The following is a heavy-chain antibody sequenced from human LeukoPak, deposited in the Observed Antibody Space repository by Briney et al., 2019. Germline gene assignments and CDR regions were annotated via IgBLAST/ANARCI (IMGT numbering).Heavy chain of an antibody. CDR1: GGSFSGFY. Sequence: SETLSLTCAVYGGSFSGFYWTWIRQPPGKGLEWIGYIYYSGSTNYNPSFKSRVTISVATSKNQFSLKLSSVTAADTAAYYCAGGVVSAPQTFDYWGQGTLVTVSS. V-gene: IGHV4-59*01. J-gene: IGHJ4*02. D-gene: IGHD2-8*01. CDR2: IYYSGST. CDR3: AGGVVSAPQTFDY.